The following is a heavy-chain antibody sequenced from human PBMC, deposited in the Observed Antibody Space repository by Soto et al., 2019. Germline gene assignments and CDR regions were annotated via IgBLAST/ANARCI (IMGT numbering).Heavy chain of an antibody. J-gene: IGHJ4*02. V-gene: IGHV4-39*01. CDR1: GASISSDGFY. CDR3: ARHVRDSRSLSGRYYFDY. Sequence: QLRLQESGPGLVKPSETLSLTCTVSGASISSDGFYWGWIRQPPGKGLEWIASIYYNGDTFHNPSLKSRATMSVDTSKNTFSLKLRSVTAADTAVYYCARHVRDSRSLSGRYYFDYWGQGSLVTVSS. CDR2: IYYNGDT. D-gene: IGHD6-6*01.